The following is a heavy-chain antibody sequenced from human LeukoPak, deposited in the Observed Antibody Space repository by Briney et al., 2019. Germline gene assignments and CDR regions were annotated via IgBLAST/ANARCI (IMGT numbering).Heavy chain of an antibody. V-gene: IGHV5-51*01. J-gene: IGHJ5*02. Sequence: GESLKISCKGSGYSFTSYWIGWVRQMPGKGLEGMGIIYPGDSDTKYSPSFEGQVTISVDKSISTAYLQWSSLKASDTAMYYCARRYSGSYGTFDPWGQGTLVTVSS. CDR1: GYSFTSYW. CDR3: ARRYSGSYGTFDP. CDR2: IYPGDSDT. D-gene: IGHD1-26*01.